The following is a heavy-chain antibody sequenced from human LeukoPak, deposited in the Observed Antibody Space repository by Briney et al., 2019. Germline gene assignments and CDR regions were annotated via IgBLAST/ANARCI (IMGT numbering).Heavy chain of an antibody. Sequence: SETLSLTCAVYGGSFGGYYWSWIRQPPGKGLEWIGEINDSGSSNYIPSLKSRVTISVDRSKNQFSLWLSSVTAADTAVCYCARRTRTGALKYGSGINWFDPWGQGTLVTVPS. CDR2: INDSGSS. J-gene: IGHJ5*02. CDR3: ARRTRTGALKYGSGINWFDP. V-gene: IGHV4-34*01. CDR1: GGSFGGYY. D-gene: IGHD3-10*01.